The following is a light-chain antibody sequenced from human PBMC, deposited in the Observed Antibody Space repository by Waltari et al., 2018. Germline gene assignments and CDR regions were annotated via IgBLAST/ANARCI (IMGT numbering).Light chain of an antibody. CDR3: MQGTHFPYS. J-gene: IGKJ2*03. CDR1: QSLLHSNGNNY. CDR2: KVS. Sequence: DVAMTQSPLSLPITPGQPASMTCRSSQSLLHSNGNNYLTWFLQKPGKPPRRLIYKVSNRDSGVPDRFSGSGAGTDFTLKFSRVEAEDVGIYYCMQGTHFPYSFGQGTKVEIK. V-gene: IGKV2-30*02.